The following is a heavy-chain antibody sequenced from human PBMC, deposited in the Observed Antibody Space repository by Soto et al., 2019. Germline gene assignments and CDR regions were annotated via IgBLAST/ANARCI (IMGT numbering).Heavy chain of an antibody. V-gene: IGHV1-69*12. CDR2: IIPIFGTA. CDR1: GGTFSSYA. J-gene: IGHJ6*02. Sequence: QVQLVQSGAEVKKPGSSVKVSCKASGGTFSSYAISWVRQAPGQGLEWMGGIIPIFGTANYAQKFQGRVTITADESKSTAYMELSSLRSEDTAVYYCARGQVVVVTAIYYYYYGMDVWGQGTTVTVSS. CDR3: ARGQVVVVTAIYYYYYGMDV. D-gene: IGHD2-21*02.